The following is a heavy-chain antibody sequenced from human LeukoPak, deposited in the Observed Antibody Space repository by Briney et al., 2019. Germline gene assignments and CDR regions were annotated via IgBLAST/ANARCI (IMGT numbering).Heavy chain of an antibody. D-gene: IGHD3-22*01. V-gene: IGHV3-74*01. J-gene: IGHJ4*02. CDR3: ARAAESSGYYDY. CDR1: GFTFSSYW. Sequence: GGSLRLSCAASGFTFSSYWMHWVRQAPGKGLVWVSRINSDGSSTSYADSVKGRFTISRDNAKNTLYLQMNSLRAEDTAVYYCARAAESSGYYDYWGQGTLVTVSS. CDR2: INSDGSST.